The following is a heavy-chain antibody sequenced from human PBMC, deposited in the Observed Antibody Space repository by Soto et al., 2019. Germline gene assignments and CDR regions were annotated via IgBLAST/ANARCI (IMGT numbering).Heavy chain of an antibody. D-gene: IGHD2-21*01. CDR3: ARGRGEFDA. J-gene: IGHJ5*02. CDR1: GASLSDNY. CDR2: INHSGNT. V-gene: IGHV4-34*01. Sequence: SETLSLTCAVYGASLSDNYCNWLRQPPGKGLEWIGEINHSGNTNYNPSLRSRVTISIDTSKNQLSLNLRSVSAADTAVYYCARGRGEFDAWGPGTLVTVSS.